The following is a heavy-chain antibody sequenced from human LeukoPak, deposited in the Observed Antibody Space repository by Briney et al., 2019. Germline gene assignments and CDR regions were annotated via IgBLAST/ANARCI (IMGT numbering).Heavy chain of an antibody. D-gene: IGHD3-10*01. J-gene: IGHJ6*02. Sequence: SETLSLTCTVSGGSISSSSYYWGWIRQPPGKGLEWIGCIYYSGSTYYNPSLKSRVTISVDTSKNQFSLKLSSVTAADTAVYYCASRVLLWFGEEYYYYGMDVWGQGTTVTVSS. V-gene: IGHV4-39*01. CDR1: GGSISSSSYY. CDR3: ASRVLLWFGEEYYYYGMDV. CDR2: IYYSGST.